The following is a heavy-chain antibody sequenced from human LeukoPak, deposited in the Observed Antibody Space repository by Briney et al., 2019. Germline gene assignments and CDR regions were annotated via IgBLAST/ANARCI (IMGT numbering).Heavy chain of an antibody. CDR2: IYYSGTS. Sequence: SETLSLTCTVSGGSISSYYWSWIRQPPGKRLEWIGYIYYSGTSNYNPSLKSRVTMSVDTSKNQFSLKLTSVTAADTAVYYCARDNTPGGVDYWGQGTLVTVSS. J-gene: IGHJ4*02. CDR3: ARDNTPGGVDY. D-gene: IGHD2-8*02. V-gene: IGHV4-59*01. CDR1: GGSISSYY.